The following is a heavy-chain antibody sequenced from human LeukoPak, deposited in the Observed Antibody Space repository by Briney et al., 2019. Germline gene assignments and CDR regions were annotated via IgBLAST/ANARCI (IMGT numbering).Heavy chain of an antibody. CDR2: INAGNGDT. Sequence: GASVKVSCKASGYTFTSYAMHWVRQAPGQRLEWMGWINAGNGDTKYSQKSQGRVTITTDTSASAAYMDLSSLRSEDTAVYYCARDLGFSYAYFDYWGQGTLVTVSS. CDR3: ARDLGFSYAYFDY. D-gene: IGHD5-18*01. CDR1: GYTFTSYA. V-gene: IGHV1-3*01. J-gene: IGHJ4*02.